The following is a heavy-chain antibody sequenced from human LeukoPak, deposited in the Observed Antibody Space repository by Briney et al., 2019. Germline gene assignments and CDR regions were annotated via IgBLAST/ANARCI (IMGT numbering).Heavy chain of an antibody. CDR3: AKATGTLGN. CDR2: ISPSGGIT. D-gene: IGHD1-1*01. V-gene: IGHV3-23*01. CDR1: GFTFSSHG. Sequence: GGSLRLSCAASGFTFSSHGMNWVRQAPGKGLEWVSGISPSGGITYYTDSVKGRFTISRDNSKNTQSLQMNSLRAEDTAVYYCAKATGTLGNWDQGTLVTVSS. J-gene: IGHJ4*02.